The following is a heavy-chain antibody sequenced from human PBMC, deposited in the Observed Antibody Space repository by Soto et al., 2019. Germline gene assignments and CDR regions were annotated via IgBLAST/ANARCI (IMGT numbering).Heavy chain of an antibody. CDR2: IYYDGSKK. Sequence: PGGSLRLSCAASGFTFTNYGMHWVRQAPGKGLEWVAVIYYDGSKKYYADSVKGRFTISRDNSKNTLWLQMSTLRAEDTAVYYCARDIRSTYFDLWGQGTLVTVSS. J-gene: IGHJ4*02. CDR3: ARDIRSTYFDL. D-gene: IGHD2-21*01. CDR1: GFTFTNYG. V-gene: IGHV3-33*01.